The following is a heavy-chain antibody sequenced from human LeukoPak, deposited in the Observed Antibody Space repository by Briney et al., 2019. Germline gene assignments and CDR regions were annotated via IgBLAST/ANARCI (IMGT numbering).Heavy chain of an antibody. V-gene: IGHV5-51*01. D-gene: IGHD3-10*01. CDR2: IYPGDSDT. J-gene: IGHJ4*02. Sequence: GESLKISCTVSGFTFTRHWIGWVRQMPGKGLEWMGIIYPGDSDTRYSPSFQGQVTISADKSISTAYLQWSSLKASDTAMYYCARSSYGSGSYSDYWGQGTLVTVSS. CDR3: ARSSYGSGSYSDY. CDR1: GFTFTRHW.